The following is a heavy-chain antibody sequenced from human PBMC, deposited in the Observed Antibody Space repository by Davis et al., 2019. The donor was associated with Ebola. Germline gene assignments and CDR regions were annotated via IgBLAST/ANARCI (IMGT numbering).Heavy chain of an antibody. CDR1: GFTFSDYY. J-gene: IGHJ2*01. V-gene: IGHV3-11*04. CDR2: ISSSGSTI. D-gene: IGHD3-16*02. Sequence: GGSLRLSCAASGFTFSDYYMSWIRQAPGKGLEWVSYISSSGSTIYYADSVKGRFTISRDNAKNSLYLQMNSLRAEDTAVYYCARDPLTFGGVITHWYFDLWGRGTLVTVSS. CDR3: ARDPLTFGGVITHWYFDL.